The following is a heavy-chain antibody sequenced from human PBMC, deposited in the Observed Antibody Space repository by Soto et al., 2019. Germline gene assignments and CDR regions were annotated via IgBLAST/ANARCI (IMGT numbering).Heavy chain of an antibody. CDR1: GFTISNYG. Sequence: GGSLRLSCEASGFTISNYGMTWVRQAPGKELKRISAISGRDGYTYYADSVKGRFTISRDNSKNTLYLKMNSLTAEDSAIYYCAKVERMTPYTHLRWRQGNLVTVSS. D-gene: IGHD1-1*01. J-gene: IGHJ4*02. V-gene: IGHV3-23*01. CDR3: AKVERMTPYTHLR. CDR2: ISGRDGYT.